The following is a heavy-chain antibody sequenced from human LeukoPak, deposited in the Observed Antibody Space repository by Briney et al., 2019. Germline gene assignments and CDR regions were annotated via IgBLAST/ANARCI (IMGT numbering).Heavy chain of an antibody. CDR1: GGSISSYY. V-gene: IGHV4-59*01. CDR3: ARAAGYYYDSSGYYYYDY. CDR2: IYYSGST. Sequence: SETLSLTCTVSGGSISSYYWSWIRQPPGKGLEGIGYIYYSGSTNYNPSLKSRVTISVDTSKNQFSLKLSSVTAADTAVYYCARAAGYYYDSSGYYYYDYWGQGTLVTVSS. J-gene: IGHJ4*02. D-gene: IGHD3-22*01.